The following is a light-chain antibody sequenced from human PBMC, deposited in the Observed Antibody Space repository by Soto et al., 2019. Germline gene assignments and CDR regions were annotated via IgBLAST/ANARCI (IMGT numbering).Light chain of an antibody. J-gene: IGKJ3*01. Sequence: AIQLTQSPSSLSASVGDRVTITCRASQGISSALAWYQQKPGKAPKLLIYDASSLESGVPSRFSGSRSGTDCTLTISSLQPEDFATYYCQQFNSYSLFTFGPGTKVDIQ. CDR2: DAS. CDR3: QQFNSYSLFT. CDR1: QGISSA. V-gene: IGKV1-13*02.